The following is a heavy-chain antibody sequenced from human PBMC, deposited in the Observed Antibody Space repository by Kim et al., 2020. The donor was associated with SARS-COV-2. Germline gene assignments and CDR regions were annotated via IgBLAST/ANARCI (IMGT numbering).Heavy chain of an antibody. CDR1: GYSFTSYW. CDR2: IDPSDSYT. V-gene: IGHV5-10-1*01. J-gene: IGHJ5*02. D-gene: IGHD5-12*01. Sequence: GESLKISCKGSGYSFTSYWISWVRQMPGKGLEWMGRIDPSDSYTNYSPSFQGHVTISADKSISTAYLQWSSLKASDTAMYYCARHRGGYAWFDPWGQGTLVTVSS. CDR3: ARHRGGYAWFDP.